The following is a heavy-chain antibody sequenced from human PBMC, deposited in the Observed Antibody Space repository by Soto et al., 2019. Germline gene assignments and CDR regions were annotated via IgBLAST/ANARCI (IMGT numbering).Heavy chain of an antibody. CDR2: IYYSGST. CDR3: ARHSSSGWSGQSWGVFDY. CDR1: GGSLSSYY. D-gene: IGHD6-19*01. V-gene: IGHV4-59*08. Sequence: QVQLQESGPGLVKPSETLSLTCTVSGGSLSSYYWRWIRQPPGKGLEWFGYIYYSGSTNYNPALKSRVTIAVDTSKNQFALKRSSVTAADTAVYYCARHSSSGWSGQSWGVFDYWGQGTLGTVSS. J-gene: IGHJ4*02.